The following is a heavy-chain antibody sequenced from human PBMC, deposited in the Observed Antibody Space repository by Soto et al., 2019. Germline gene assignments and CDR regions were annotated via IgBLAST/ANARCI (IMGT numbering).Heavy chain of an antibody. D-gene: IGHD2-21*02. CDR1: GESISISSYY. CDR2: IYYSGRT. V-gene: IGHV4-39*01. J-gene: IGHJ4*02. CDR3: ARQRTTVVTQAYFDH. Sequence: SETLSLTCMVSGESISISSYYWGWIRQPPGKGLEWIGSIYYSGRTYYNPSFKSRVTISIDTSKNQFSLKLSSVTATDTAVYYCARQRTTVVTQAYFDHWGQGALVTVSS.